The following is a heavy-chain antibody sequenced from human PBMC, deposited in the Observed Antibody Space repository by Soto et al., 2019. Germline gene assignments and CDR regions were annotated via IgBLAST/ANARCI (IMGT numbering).Heavy chain of an antibody. D-gene: IGHD4-4*01. CDR1: GGSISSYY. J-gene: IGHJ6*02. CDR2: IYYSGST. V-gene: IGHV4-59*01. Sequence: SETLSLTXTVSGGSISSYYWSWIRQPPGKGLEWIGYIYYSGSTNYNPSLKSRVTISVDTSKNQFSLKLSSMTAADTAVYYCAKTGNYGRYYYYYYGMDVWGQGTTVTVSS. CDR3: AKTGNYGRYYYYYYGMDV.